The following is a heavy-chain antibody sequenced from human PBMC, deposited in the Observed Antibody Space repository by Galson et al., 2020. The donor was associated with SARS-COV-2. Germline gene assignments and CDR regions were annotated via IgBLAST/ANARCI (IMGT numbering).Heavy chain of an antibody. D-gene: IGHD7-27*01. CDR1: GYSFTNYW. CDR2: IDPSDSYI. J-gene: IGHJ3*02. Sequence: GGSLRLSCKVSGYSFTNYWISWVRQMPGKGLEWMGRIDPSDSYINYSPSFQGHVTISADKSITTAYLQWSGLRASDTAMYYCARHIAGDPGAFDIWGQGTMVTVSS. V-gene: IGHV5-10-1*01. CDR3: ARHIAGDPGAFDI.